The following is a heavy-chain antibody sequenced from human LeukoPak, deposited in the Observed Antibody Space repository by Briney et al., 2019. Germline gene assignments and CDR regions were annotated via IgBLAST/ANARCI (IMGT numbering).Heavy chain of an antibody. Sequence: PSETLTLTCTASGGSISSYYWSWIRQPPGKGLEWIAYIYTSGSTNYNPSLKSRVTISVDTSKNQFYLKLSSVTAADTAVYYCARSYAYSSGGKSYYYYYYYMDVWGKGTTVTVSS. CDR3: ARSYAYSSGGKSYYYYYYYMDV. CDR1: GGSISSYY. D-gene: IGHD6-19*01. CDR2: IYTSGST. V-gene: IGHV4-4*09. J-gene: IGHJ6*03.